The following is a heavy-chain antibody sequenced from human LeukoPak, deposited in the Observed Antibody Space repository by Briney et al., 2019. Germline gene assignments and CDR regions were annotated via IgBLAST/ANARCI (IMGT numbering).Heavy chain of an antibody. CDR3: TTTRITMVRGVIPYYFDY. J-gene: IGHJ4*02. CDR2: IKSKTDGGTT. D-gene: IGHD3-10*01. Sequence: PSETLSLTCAVSGGSISSYYWSWVRQAPGKGLEWVGRIKSKTDGGTTDYAAPVKGRFTISRDDSKNTLYLQMNSLKTEDTAVYYCTTTRITMVRGVIPYYFDYWGQGTLVTVSS. CDR1: GGSISSYY. V-gene: IGHV3-15*01.